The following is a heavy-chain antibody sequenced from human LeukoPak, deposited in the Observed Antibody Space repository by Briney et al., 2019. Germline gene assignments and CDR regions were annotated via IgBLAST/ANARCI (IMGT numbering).Heavy chain of an antibody. CDR1: GFTFSIYE. V-gene: IGHV3-48*03. Sequence: PGGFLRLSCSASGFTFSIYEMNWVRQAPGPGLEWVSYISSSGSTIYYADSVKGRFTISRANAKNSLYLQMNSLRGEDTAIYYCARDGDSYGYGIDYWGQGTLVTVSS. D-gene: IGHD5-18*01. J-gene: IGHJ4*02. CDR3: ARDGDSYGYGIDY. CDR2: ISSSGSTI.